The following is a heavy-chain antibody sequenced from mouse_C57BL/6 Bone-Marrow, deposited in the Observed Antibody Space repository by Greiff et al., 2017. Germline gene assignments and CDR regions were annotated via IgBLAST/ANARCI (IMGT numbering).Heavy chain of an antibody. J-gene: IGHJ4*01. CDR1: GYTFTSYW. V-gene: IGHV1-55*01. Sequence: QVQLQQPGAELVKPGASVTMSCKASGYTFTSYWLTWVKQRPGQGLAWIGDIYPGSGSTNYNEKFKSKATLTVDTSSSTAYMQLSSLTAEDAAVYYCARVEGMDYWGQGTSVTVSS. CDR2: IYPGSGST. CDR3: ARVEGMDY.